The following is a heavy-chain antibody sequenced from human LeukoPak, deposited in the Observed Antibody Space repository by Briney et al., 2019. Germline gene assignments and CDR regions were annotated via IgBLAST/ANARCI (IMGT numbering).Heavy chain of an antibody. Sequence: GGSLRLSCVASGFTFSSYWIHWVRQAPGKGLVWVSRVNSDGSSTYYADSVKGRFTISRDNAKNTVFLQMNSLSAEDTAVYYCASAVGATTSNYYHGMDVWGQGTTVTVSS. V-gene: IGHV3-74*01. D-gene: IGHD1-26*01. CDR3: ASAVGATTSNYYHGMDV. J-gene: IGHJ6*02. CDR1: GFTFSSYW. CDR2: VNSDGSST.